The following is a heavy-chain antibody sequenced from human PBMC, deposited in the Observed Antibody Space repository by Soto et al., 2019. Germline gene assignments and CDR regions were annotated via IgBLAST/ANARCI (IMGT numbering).Heavy chain of an antibody. V-gene: IGHV3-30*18. J-gene: IGHJ4*02. Sequence: QVQLVESGGGVVQPGRSLRLSCAASGFTFSSYGMHWVRQAPGKGLEWVAVISYDGSNKYYADSVKGRFTISRDNSKNTLYLQMNSLRAEDTAVYYCAKEHIIGSSWQSNFDYWGQGTLVTVSS. CDR1: GFTFSSYG. D-gene: IGHD6-13*01. CDR3: AKEHIIGSSWQSNFDY. CDR2: ISYDGSNK.